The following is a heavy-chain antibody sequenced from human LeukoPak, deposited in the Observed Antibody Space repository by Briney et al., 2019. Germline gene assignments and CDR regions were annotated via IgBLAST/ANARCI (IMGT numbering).Heavy chain of an antibody. J-gene: IGHJ4*02. CDR3: ARGVYSYGLVTSFDY. CDR1: GFTFSSYS. CDR2: ISSSSSYI. Sequence: GGSLRLSCAASGFTFSSYSMNWVRQAPGKGLEWVSSISSSSSYIYYADSVKGRFTISRDNAKNSLYLQMNSLRAEDTAVNYCARGVYSYGLVTSFDYWGQGTLVTVSS. D-gene: IGHD5-18*01. V-gene: IGHV3-21*01.